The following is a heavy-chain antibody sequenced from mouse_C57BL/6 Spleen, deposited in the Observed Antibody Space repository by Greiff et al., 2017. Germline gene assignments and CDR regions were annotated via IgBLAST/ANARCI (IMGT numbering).Heavy chain of an antibody. CDR3: ATLITTVVAHYAMDY. Sequence: EVKVVESGGGLVKPGGSLKLSCAASGFTFSSYAMSWVRQTPEKRLEWVATISDGGSYTYYPDNVKGRFTISRDNAKNNLYLQMSHLKSEDTAMYYCATLITTVVAHYAMDYWGQGTSVTVSS. J-gene: IGHJ4*01. CDR1: GFTFSSYA. V-gene: IGHV5-4*03. D-gene: IGHD1-1*01. CDR2: ISDGGSYT.